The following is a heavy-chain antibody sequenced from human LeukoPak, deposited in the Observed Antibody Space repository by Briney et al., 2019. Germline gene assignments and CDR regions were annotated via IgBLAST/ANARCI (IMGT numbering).Heavy chain of an antibody. V-gene: IGHV4-34*01. D-gene: IGHD6-19*01. CDR1: GGSFSGYY. CDR2: INHSGST. Sequence: KPSETLSLTCAVYGGSFSGYYWSWIRQPPGKGLEWIGEINHSGSTNYNPSLKSRVTISVDTSKNQFSLKLSSVTAADTAVYYCARQSSGWYLYYFDYWGQGTLVTVPS. CDR3: ARQSSGWYLYYFDY. J-gene: IGHJ4*02.